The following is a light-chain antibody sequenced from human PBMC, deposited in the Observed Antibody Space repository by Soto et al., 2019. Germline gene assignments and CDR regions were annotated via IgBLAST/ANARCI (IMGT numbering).Light chain of an antibody. V-gene: IGKV3-15*01. J-gene: IGKJ5*01. CDR2: GAS. Sequence: EIVLMQSPGTLSLSPGERVTLSCRTSHSVNSHVAWYQQKPGPAPRLLLYGASTRATGIPVRFSGSGFGTEFTLTISSLQSEDFAVYYCQQYKNWPLFGQGTRLEIK. CDR1: HSVNSH. CDR3: QQYKNWPL.